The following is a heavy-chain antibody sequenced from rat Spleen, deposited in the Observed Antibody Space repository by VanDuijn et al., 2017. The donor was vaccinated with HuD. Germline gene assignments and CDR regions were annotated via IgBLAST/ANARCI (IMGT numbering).Heavy chain of an antibody. J-gene: IGHJ3*01. V-gene: IGHV2-13*01. CDR1: GFSLSNYG. D-gene: IGHD4-3*01. CDR2: IWNTGGT. CDR3: TRDPSRFGVDWFAY. Sequence: QVQLKESGPGLVQPSQTLSLTCPVSGFSLSNYGVLWVRQPPGKGLEWMGVIWNTGGTRYNSALKSRLSISRDTSKSQVFLKMNSLQTEDTAIYYCTRDPSRFGVDWFAYWGQGTLVTVSS.